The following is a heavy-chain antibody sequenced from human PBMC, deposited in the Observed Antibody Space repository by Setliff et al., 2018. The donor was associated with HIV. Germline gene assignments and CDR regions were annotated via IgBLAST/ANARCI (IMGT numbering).Heavy chain of an antibody. V-gene: IGHV4-59*08. D-gene: IGHD1-26*01. Sequence: PFETLSLTCTFSSGSISSYYWNWIRQSPGKGLEWIGYIYYSGSTNYNPSLKSRVTISVDTSKNQFSLKLSSVTAADTAVYYCARHSDPDLPFDYWGQGTLVTVSS. CDR3: ARHSDPDLPFDY. CDR2: IYYSGST. J-gene: IGHJ4*02. CDR1: SGSISSYY.